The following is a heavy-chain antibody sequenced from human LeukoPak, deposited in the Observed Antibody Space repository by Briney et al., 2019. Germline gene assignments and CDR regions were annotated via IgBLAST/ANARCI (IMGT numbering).Heavy chain of an antibody. Sequence: GGSLGLSCAASGFTVSTTYMSWVRQAPGKGLEWVSVLYSGTTYYADSVKGRFTISRDNAKNTLYLQMNSLRAEDTAVYYCARDGYCSGGSCYTGFSWGQGTLVTVSS. V-gene: IGHV3-53*01. J-gene: IGHJ5*02. CDR3: ARDGYCSGGSCYTGFS. CDR2: LYSGTT. D-gene: IGHD2-15*01. CDR1: GFTVSTTY.